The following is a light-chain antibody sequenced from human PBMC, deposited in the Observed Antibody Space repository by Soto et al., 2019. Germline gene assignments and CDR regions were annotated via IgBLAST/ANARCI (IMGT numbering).Light chain of an antibody. V-gene: IGKV3-15*01. Sequence: EIVMTHSPAPLSVSPGERATLSCRTSQSVSSNLAWYQQKPGQAPRLLIYGASTRATGIPARFSGSGSGTEFTLTISSLQSEDFAVYYCQQYNNWPPYTFGQGTKLEIK. CDR2: GAS. CDR1: QSVSSN. J-gene: IGKJ2*01. CDR3: QQYNNWPPYT.